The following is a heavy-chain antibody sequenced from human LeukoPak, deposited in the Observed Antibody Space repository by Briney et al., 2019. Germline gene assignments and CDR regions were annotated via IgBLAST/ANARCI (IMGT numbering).Heavy chain of an antibody. CDR3: ATVGAGIVGATKLFDP. V-gene: IGHV1-2*06. D-gene: IGHD1-26*01. CDR1: GYTFTGYY. CDR2: INPNSGGT. Sequence: ASVTVSCTASGYTFTGYYMHWVRQDPGQGLEWMGRINPNSGGTNYAQKFQGRVTMTEDTSTDTAYMELSSLRSEDTAVYYCATVGAGIVGATKLFDPWGQGTLVTVSS. J-gene: IGHJ5*02.